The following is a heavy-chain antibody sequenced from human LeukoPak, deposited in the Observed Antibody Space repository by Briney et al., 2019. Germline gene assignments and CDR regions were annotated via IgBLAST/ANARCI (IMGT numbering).Heavy chain of an antibody. CDR1: GFTFRSYA. CDR2: ISSGGTFT. V-gene: IGHV3-23*01. CDR3: AKSLGISAAGSDY. J-gene: IGHJ4*02. D-gene: IGHD6-13*01. Sequence: HSGGSLRLSCAASGFTFRSYAMSWVRQAPGKGLEWVSGISSGGTFTYYADSVKGRFTISRDDSKNTLFLQTTSLRAEDTAVYYCAKSLGISAAGSDYRGQGTLVTVSS.